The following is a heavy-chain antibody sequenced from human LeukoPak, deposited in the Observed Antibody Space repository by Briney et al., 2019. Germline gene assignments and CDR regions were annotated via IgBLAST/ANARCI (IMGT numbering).Heavy chain of an antibody. CDR2: INHSGST. CDR1: GGSFSGYY. CDR3: AGGVLGGYDFWRGYSKPFDY. D-gene: IGHD3-3*01. J-gene: IGHJ4*02. V-gene: IGHV4-34*01. Sequence: SETLSLTCAVYGGSFSGYYWSWIRQPPGKGLEWMGEINHSGSTNYNPSLKTRPTIPVATSKNQFSLKLSSVTAADTAVYYCAGGVLGGYDFWRGYSKPFDYWGQGTLVTVSS.